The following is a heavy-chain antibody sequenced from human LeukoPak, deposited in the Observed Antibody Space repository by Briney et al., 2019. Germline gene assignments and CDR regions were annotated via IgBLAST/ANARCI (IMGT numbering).Heavy chain of an antibody. Sequence: EASVKVSCEASGYTFISYYMHWVRQAPGQGLEWMGWINPNSGGTNYAQKFQGWVTMTRDTSISTAYMELSRLRSDDTAVYYCARALQNWNPFDYWGQGTLVTVSS. CDR2: INPNSGGT. J-gene: IGHJ4*02. CDR3: ARALQNWNPFDY. CDR1: GYTFISYY. V-gene: IGHV1-2*04. D-gene: IGHD1-1*01.